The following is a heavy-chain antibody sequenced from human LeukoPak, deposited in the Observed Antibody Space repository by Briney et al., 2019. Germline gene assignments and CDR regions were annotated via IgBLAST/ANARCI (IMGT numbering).Heavy chain of an antibody. V-gene: IGHV1-46*01. CDR2: INPSGGST. CDR3: ARDHEYYYGSGSYYPGGCDY. CDR1: GYTFTSYY. J-gene: IGHJ4*02. D-gene: IGHD3-10*01. Sequence: ASVKVSCKSSGYTFTSYYMHWVRQAPGQGLEWMGIINPSGGSTTYAQKFQGRVTMTRDTSTSTVYMELSSLRSEDTAVYYCARDHEYYYGSGSYYPGGCDYWGQGTLVTVSS.